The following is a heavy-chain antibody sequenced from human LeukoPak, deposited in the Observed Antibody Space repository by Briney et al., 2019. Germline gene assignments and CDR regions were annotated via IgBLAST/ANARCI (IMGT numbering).Heavy chain of an antibody. CDR1: GFTFSNAW. Sequence: PGGSLRLSCAASGFTFSNAWMSWVRQAPGKGLEWVSRIKSKTDGGTTDYAAPVKGRFTISRDNSKNTLYLQMNSLKTEDTAVYYCTRDRWLQALGAFVYWGQGTLVTVSS. CDR3: TRDRWLQALGAFVY. CDR2: IKSKTDGGTT. D-gene: IGHD5-24*01. J-gene: IGHJ4*02. V-gene: IGHV3-15*01.